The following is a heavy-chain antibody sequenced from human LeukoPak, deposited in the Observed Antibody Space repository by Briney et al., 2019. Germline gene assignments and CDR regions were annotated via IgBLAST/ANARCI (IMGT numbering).Heavy chain of an antibody. CDR1: GYTFTSYA. J-gene: IGHJ4*02. V-gene: IGHV1-8*02. D-gene: IGHD6-13*01. Sequence: ASVKVSCKASGYTFTSYAMNWVRQAPGQGLEWMGWMNPNSGNTGYAQKFQGRVTMTRNTSISTAYMELSSLRSEDTAVYYCARGSGPYSSSWYGIYDYWGQGTLVTVSS. CDR2: MNPNSGNT. CDR3: ARGSGPYSSSWYGIYDY.